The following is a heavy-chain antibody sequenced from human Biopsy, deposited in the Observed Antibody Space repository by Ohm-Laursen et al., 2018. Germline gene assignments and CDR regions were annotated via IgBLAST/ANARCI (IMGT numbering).Heavy chain of an antibody. V-gene: IGHV1-46*01. CDR1: GYTFTSYY. Sequence: GSSVKVSCKASGYTFTSYYLHWVRQAPGRGLEWMGRINPNNDNTAYAQKFQGRITMTKDTSTSTVYMDLSSLTFDDSAVYYCARGPRGLVVITTTALYFDYWGQGNLVTVSS. CDR2: INPNNDNT. J-gene: IGHJ4*02. CDR3: ARGPRGLVVITTTALYFDY. D-gene: IGHD3-22*01.